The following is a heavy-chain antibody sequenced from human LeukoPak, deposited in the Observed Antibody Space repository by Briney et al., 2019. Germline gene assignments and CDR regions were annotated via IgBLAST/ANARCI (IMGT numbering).Heavy chain of an antibody. CDR1: GFTFSSYA. CDR3: ARDYIVGTIGCPGY. V-gene: IGHV3-30-3*01. D-gene: IGHD5-12*01. J-gene: IGHJ4*02. Sequence: GGSLRLSCAASGFTFSSYAMHWVRQAPGKGLEWVAVISYDGSNKYYADSVKGRFTISRDNSKNTLYLQMNSLRAEDTAVNYCARDYIVGTIGCPGYWGQGTLVTVSS. CDR2: ISYDGSNK.